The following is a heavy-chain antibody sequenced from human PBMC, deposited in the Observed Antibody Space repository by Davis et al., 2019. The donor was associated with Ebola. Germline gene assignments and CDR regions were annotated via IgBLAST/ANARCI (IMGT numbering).Heavy chain of an antibody. CDR2: SDYGGAT. D-gene: IGHD2-2*03. J-gene: IGHJ6*02. CDR3: ARVDRRLGRYGLDV. V-gene: IGHV4-59*01. Sequence: PSETLSLTCTVSGGYIGTYYWTWIRQPPGKGLQWVGYSDYGGATNHNPSLNNRVTISVDTSKNQVSLKLSSVTAVDTAVYYCARVDRRLGRYGLDVWGQGTTVIVSS. CDR1: GGYIGTYY.